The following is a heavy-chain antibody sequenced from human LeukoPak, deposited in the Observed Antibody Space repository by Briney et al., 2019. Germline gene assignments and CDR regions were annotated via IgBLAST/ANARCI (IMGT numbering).Heavy chain of an antibody. Sequence: PSETLSLTCAVSSYSISISSGYYWDWIRQPPGKGLEWIGTISHIGTTYYNPSLKSRVTVSVDTSKNQFSLRLTSVTAADTAIYYCARSKGGSDSIDYWGQGTLVTMSS. CDR3: ARSKGGSDSIDY. D-gene: IGHD2-21*02. CDR1: SYSISISSGYY. CDR2: ISHIGTT. V-gene: IGHV4-38-2*01. J-gene: IGHJ4*02.